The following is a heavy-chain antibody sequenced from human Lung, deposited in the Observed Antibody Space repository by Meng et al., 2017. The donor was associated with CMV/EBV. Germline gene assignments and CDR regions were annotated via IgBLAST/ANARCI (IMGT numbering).Heavy chain of an antibody. J-gene: IGHJ4*02. V-gene: IGHV3-30*04. Sequence: GESLKISCAASGFTFSSYAMHWVRQAPGKGLEWVAVISYDGSNKYYADSVKGRFTISRDNSKNTLYLQMNSLRAEDTAVYYCARTIVVVPAALDYWGQGTLVTFSS. D-gene: IGHD2-2*01. CDR1: GFTFSSYA. CDR3: ARTIVVVPAALDY. CDR2: ISYDGSNK.